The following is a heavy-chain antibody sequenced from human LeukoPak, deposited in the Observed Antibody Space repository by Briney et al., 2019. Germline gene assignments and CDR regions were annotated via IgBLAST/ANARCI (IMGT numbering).Heavy chain of an antibody. CDR1: GFTFSRSW. V-gene: IGHV4-34*01. D-gene: IGHD3-3*01. CDR3: ARGLTIFGVVISDP. Sequence: GSLRLSCAASGFTFSRSWMGWVRQAPGKGLEWIGEINHSGGTNYNPSLKSRVTISVDTSKNQFSLKLSSVTAADTAVYYCARGLTIFGVVISDPWGQGTLVTVSS. J-gene: IGHJ5*02. CDR2: INHSGGT.